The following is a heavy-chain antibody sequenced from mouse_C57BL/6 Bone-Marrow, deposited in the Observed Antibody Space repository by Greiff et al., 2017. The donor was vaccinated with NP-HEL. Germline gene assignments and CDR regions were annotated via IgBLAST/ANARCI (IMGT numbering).Heavy chain of an antibody. V-gene: IGHV1-26*01. CDR1: GYTFTDYY. Sequence: EVQLQQSGPELVKPGASVKISCKASGYTFTDYYMNWVKQSHGKSLEWIGDINPNNGGTSYNQKIKGKATLTVDKSSITAYMELRSLTSEDSAVYYCARGEWLLREYFDYWGQGTTLTVSS. CDR2: INPNNGGT. J-gene: IGHJ2*01. CDR3: ARGEWLLREYFDY. D-gene: IGHD2-3*01.